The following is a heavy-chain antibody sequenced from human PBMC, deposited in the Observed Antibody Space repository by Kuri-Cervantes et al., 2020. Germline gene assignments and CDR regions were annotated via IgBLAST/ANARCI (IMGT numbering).Heavy chain of an antibody. J-gene: IGHJ4*02. Sequence: SETLSLTCAISGDSVSSNSAAWHWIRQSPSRGLEWLGRTYYRSKWYNDYAVSVRSRITINPDTSKNQFSLQLNSVTPEDTAVYYCARGGYYDSSAYYYPFDYWGQGTLVTVSS. CDR2: TYYRSKWYN. V-gene: IGHV6-1*01. D-gene: IGHD3-22*01. CDR3: ARGGYYDSSAYYYPFDY. CDR1: GDSVSSNSAA.